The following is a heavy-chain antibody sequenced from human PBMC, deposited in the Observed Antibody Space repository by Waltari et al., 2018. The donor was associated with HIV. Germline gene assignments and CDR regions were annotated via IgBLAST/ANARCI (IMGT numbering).Heavy chain of an antibody. D-gene: IGHD2-21*02. J-gene: IGHJ6*02. CDR2: IYSGGSK. CDR3: ASIAYCGGDCYPRGMDV. V-gene: IGHV3-66*01. Sequence: EVQLVESGGGLVQPGGSLRASCAASGFTVSSTYLSWVRQAPGKGLEWVSVIYSGGSKYYADSVKGRFTISRDNSKNTLYLQMNSLRAEDTAVYYCASIAYCGGDCYPRGMDVWGQGTTVTVSS. CDR1: GFTVSSTY.